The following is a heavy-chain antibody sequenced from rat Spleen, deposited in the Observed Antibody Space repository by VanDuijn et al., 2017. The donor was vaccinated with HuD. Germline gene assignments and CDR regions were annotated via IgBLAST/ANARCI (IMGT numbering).Heavy chain of an antibody. D-gene: IGHD4-3*01. V-gene: IGHV5S13*01. CDR2: ISYDGGNT. CDR3: TREIIRGTKDWFAD. CDR1: RFTFSNYG. J-gene: IGHJ3*01. Sequence: EVQLVESGGGLVQPGRSMKLSCAASRFTFSNYGMAWVRQAPKRGLEWVAYISYDGGNTYYRDSVKGRFTISRDNAENTLSLQMNSLRSEDTATYYCTREIIRGTKDWFADWGQGTLVTVSS.